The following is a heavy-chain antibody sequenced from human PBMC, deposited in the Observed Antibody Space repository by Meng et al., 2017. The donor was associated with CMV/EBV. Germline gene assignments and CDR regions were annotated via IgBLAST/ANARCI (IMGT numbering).Heavy chain of an antibody. CDR2: IYHSGST. Sequence: GSLRLSCTVSGYSISSGYYWGWNRQPPGKGLEWIGSIYHSGSTYYNPSLKSRVTISVDTSKNQFSLKLSSVTAADTAVYYCARERGFVVVVPAANGPFDYWGQGTLVTVSS. CDR3: ARERGFVVVVPAANGPFDY. J-gene: IGHJ4*02. D-gene: IGHD2-2*01. V-gene: IGHV4-38-2*02. CDR1: GYSISSGYY.